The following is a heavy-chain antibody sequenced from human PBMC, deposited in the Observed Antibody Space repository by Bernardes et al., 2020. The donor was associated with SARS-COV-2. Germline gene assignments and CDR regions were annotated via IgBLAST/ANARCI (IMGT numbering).Heavy chain of an antibody. J-gene: IGHJ4*02. CDR3: TRDQMVARYYFDY. CDR2: INSDGSHT. Sequence: GGSLRLSCAVSGFSFISHWMHWVRQYPGKGLVWVSRINSDGSHTNYADSVKGRFTISRDNARNTVYLQMNNLRADDTAVYYCTRDQMVARYYFDYWGQGALVTVSS. V-gene: IGHV3-74*01. CDR1: GFSFISHW. D-gene: IGHD2-15*01.